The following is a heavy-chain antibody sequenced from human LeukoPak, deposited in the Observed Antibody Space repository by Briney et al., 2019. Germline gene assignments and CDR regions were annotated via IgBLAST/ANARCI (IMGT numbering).Heavy chain of an antibody. CDR3: ARESSAIAVAGMGYYYYYMDV. CDR2: IYYSGST. D-gene: IGHD6-19*01. J-gene: IGHJ6*03. CDR1: GGSINTDLDY. Sequence: SETLSLTCTVSGGSINTDLDYWGWFRQPPGKGLEWIATIYYSGSTNYNPSLKGRGTLSIDTAKNQFSLRLRSVTAADTAVYYCARESSAIAVAGMGYYYYYMDVWGKGTTVTVSS. V-gene: IGHV4-39*07.